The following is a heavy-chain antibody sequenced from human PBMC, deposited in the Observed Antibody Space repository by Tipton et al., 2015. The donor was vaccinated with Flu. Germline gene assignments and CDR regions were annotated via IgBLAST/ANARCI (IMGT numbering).Heavy chain of an antibody. D-gene: IGHD2-2*01. V-gene: IGHV3-11*01. Sequence: SLRLSCAASGFTFSVYYMSWIRQAPGKGLEWVSYISSSGSALYYADSVKGRFTISRDNAKNSLFLQMNSLRAEDAAVYSCARDGGTSSAFEIWGQGTVVTVSS. CDR3: ARDGGTSSAFEI. CDR1: GFTFSVYY. CDR2: ISSSGSAL. J-gene: IGHJ3*02.